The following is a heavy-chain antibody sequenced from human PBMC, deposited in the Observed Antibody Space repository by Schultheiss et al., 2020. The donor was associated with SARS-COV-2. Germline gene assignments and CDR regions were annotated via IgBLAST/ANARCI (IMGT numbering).Heavy chain of an antibody. J-gene: IGHJ3*01. Sequence: SETLSLTCGVYGGSFSGFYWNWIRQPPGKGLEWIGEINHSGSTNYNSSLKSRITILVDTSKNQFSLKLSSVTAADTAVYYCARFYDSSGWRRRTFDVWGQGTMVTVSS. CDR2: INHSGST. D-gene: IGHD3-22*01. CDR1: GGSFSGFY. CDR3: ARFYDSSGWRRRTFDV. V-gene: IGHV4-34*01.